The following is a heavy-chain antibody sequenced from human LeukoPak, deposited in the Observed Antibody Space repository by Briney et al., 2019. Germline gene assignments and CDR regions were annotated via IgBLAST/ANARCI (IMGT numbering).Heavy chain of an antibody. D-gene: IGHD3-22*01. J-gene: IGHJ4*02. CDR1: EFSFSSYG. CDR3: ARARNNYDSSGYSALDY. V-gene: IGHV3-33*01. CDR2: QWYDGSNK. Sequence: PGGSLRLSCAASEFSFSSYGMHWVRQAPGKGLQWVASQWYDGSNKYHADSVKGRFTISRDNSQSTLYLQMNSLRAEDTAVYYCARARNNYDSSGYSALDYWGQGTLVTVSS.